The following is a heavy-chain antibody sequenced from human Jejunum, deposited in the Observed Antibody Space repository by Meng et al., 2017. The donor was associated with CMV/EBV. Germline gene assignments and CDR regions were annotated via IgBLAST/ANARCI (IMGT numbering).Heavy chain of an antibody. CDR1: GFTFSSHS. Sequence: LKISCAASGFTFSSHSSSWVRQAPGKGLEWVSAITGSGGSTYYADSVKGRFTISRDNSRNTLYLQMNSLRAEDTAVYYCAKLSDVWGQGTTVTVSS. J-gene: IGHJ6*02. CDR3: AKLSDV. V-gene: IGHV3-23*01. CDR2: ITGSGGST. D-gene: IGHD5/OR15-5a*01.